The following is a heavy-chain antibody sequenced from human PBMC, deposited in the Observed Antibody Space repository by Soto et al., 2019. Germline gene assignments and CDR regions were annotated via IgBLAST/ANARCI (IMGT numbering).Heavy chain of an antibody. CDR2: ISSSSSYT. CDR3: AGEHSGILDAFDI. J-gene: IGHJ3*02. V-gene: IGHV3-11*06. Sequence: GWSLRLSCAASGFTYSDYYMSLIRQAPGKGLEWVSYISSSSSYTNYADSVKGRFTISRDNAKNSLYLQMNSLRAEDTAGYYCAGEHSGILDAFDILGEGTMVTV. CDR1: GFTYSDYY. D-gene: IGHD6-25*01.